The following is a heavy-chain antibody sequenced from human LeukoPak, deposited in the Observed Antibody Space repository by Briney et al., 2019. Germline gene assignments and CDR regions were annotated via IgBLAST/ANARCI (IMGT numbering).Heavy chain of an antibody. CDR2: IYYSGST. V-gene: IGHV4-59*01. J-gene: IGHJ4*02. CDR3: ARKDVNFDY. CDR1: GGSISTYY. Sequence: PSETLSLTCTVSGGSISTYYWSWIRQPPGKGLEWIGYIYYSGSTNYNPSLKSRVTISVDTSKNQFSLKLRLVTAADTAVYYCARKDVNFDYWGQGTLVTVSS.